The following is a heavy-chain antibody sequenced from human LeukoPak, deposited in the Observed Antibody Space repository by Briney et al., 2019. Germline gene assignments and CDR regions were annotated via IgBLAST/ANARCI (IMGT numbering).Heavy chain of an antibody. J-gene: IGHJ4*02. V-gene: IGHV3-33*01. D-gene: IGHD3-3*01. CDR3: ARLGSGYLFDY. CDR2: IWYDGSNT. Sequence: GGSLRLSCAASGFTFSNHDMHWVRQAPGKGLEWVAVIWYDGSNTYYADSLKGRFTISRDNSKNTLYLQTNSLRAEDTAVYYCARLGSGYLFDYWGQGTLVTVSS. CDR1: GFTFSNHD.